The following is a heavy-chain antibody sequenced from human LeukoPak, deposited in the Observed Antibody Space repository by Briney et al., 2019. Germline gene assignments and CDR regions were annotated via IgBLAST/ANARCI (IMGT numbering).Heavy chain of an antibody. CDR1: GYTFTSYD. J-gene: IGHJ4*02. CDR3: ARVATMVRGVIITFGY. D-gene: IGHD3-10*01. Sequence: GASVKVSCKASGYTFTSYDINWVRQATGQGLEWMGWMNPNSGNTGYAQKFQGRVTMTRNTSISTSYIELSSLRSEDTAVYYCARVATMVRGVIITFGYWGQGTLVTVSS. V-gene: IGHV1-8*01. CDR2: MNPNSGNT.